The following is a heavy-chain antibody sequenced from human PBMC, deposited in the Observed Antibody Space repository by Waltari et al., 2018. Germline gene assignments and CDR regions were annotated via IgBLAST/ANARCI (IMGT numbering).Heavy chain of an antibody. J-gene: IGHJ4*02. CDR2: INAGNGNT. CDR3: ARDGGPKVGALYYFDY. D-gene: IGHD1-26*01. CDR1: GYTFTSYA. V-gene: IGHV1-3*01. Sequence: QVQLVQSGAEVKKPGASVKVSCKASGYTFTSYAMHWVRQAPGQRLEWMGWINAGNGNTKYSQKFQGRVTITRDTSASTAYMELSSLRSEDTAVYYWARDGGPKVGALYYFDYWGQGTLVTVSS.